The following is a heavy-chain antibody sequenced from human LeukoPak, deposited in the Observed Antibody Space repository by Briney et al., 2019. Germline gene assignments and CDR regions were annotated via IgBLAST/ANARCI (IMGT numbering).Heavy chain of an antibody. CDR1: GFTFSSYE. J-gene: IGHJ6*04. Sequence: GGSLRLSCAASGFTFSSYEMNWVRLAPGKGLEWVSYISESGSAIYYADSVKGRFTISRDNAKNSLYLQMNSLRAEDTAVYYCAELGITMIGGVWGKGTTVTISS. CDR2: ISESGSAI. D-gene: IGHD3-10*02. CDR3: AELGITMIGGV. V-gene: IGHV3-48*03.